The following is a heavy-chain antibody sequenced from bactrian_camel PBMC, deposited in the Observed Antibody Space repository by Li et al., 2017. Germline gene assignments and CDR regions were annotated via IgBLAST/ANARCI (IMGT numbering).Heavy chain of an antibody. CDR3: AASRYAWVCALSPTWRVDDYQY. CDR2: MYSGESST. Sequence: VQLVESGGGWVQAGGSLRLSCVVSGYAYSDGYCLGWFRQAPGKEREGVAQMYSGESSTYYADSVKGRFTISHDNAKRTLYLQMNSLKPEDTAMYYCAASRYAWVCALSPTWRVDDYQYWGEGTQVTVS. CDR1: GYAYSDGYC. J-gene: IGHJ4*01. D-gene: IGHD1*01. V-gene: IGHV3S59*01.